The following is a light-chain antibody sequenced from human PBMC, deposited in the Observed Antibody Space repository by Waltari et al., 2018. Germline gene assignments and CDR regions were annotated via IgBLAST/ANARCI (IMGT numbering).Light chain of an antibody. V-gene: IGKV3-11*01. J-gene: IGKJ1*01. CDR3: QQRINWPRT. CDR2: DAS. Sequence: ETVLTQSPGTLALSPGERATLSCRASQSIGSSLAWYQHIPGQAPRLLFYDASNRATGIAARFSGSGSGTDFTLTISSLEPEDFAVYYCQQRINWPRTFGQGTKVEIK. CDR1: QSIGSS.